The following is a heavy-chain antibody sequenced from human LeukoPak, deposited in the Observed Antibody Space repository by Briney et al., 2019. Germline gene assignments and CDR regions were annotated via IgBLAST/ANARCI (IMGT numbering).Heavy chain of an antibody. CDR2: IYYSGST. CDR3: AREGGDDFWSGYLDY. V-gene: IGHV4-59*01. Sequence: PSQTLSLTCTVSGGSISSYYWSWIRQPSGKGLEWIGYIYYSGSTNYNPSLKSRVTISVDTSKNQFSLKLSSVTAADTAVYYCAREGGDDFWSGYLDYWGQGTLVTVSS. D-gene: IGHD3-3*01. J-gene: IGHJ4*02. CDR1: GGSISSYY.